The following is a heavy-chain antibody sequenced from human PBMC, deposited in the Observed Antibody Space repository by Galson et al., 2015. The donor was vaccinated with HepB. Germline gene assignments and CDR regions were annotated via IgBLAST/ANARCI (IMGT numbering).Heavy chain of an antibody. Sequence: SLRLSCAASGFTFSSYGMHWVRQAPGKGLEWVAVIWYDGSNKYYADSMKGRFTISRDYSKNTLYLQMNSLRAEDTAVYYCTRDCSGGSCYSYWGPGTLVTASS. CDR1: GFTFSSYG. D-gene: IGHD2-15*01. CDR2: IWYDGSNK. J-gene: IGHJ4*02. V-gene: IGHV3-33*01. CDR3: TRDCSGGSCYSY.